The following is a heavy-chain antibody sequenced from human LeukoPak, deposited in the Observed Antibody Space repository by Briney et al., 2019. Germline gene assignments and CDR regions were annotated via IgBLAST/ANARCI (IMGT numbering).Heavy chain of an antibody. CDR2: ISPDGSTI. V-gene: IGHV3-7*01. CDR3: ARGDSNGWAL. D-gene: IGHD6-19*01. J-gene: IGHJ4*02. Sequence: PGGSLRLSCVASGFTFSSPWMSWVRQAPGKGLEWVANISPDGSTIYYVDSVKGRVTISRDNAQNSLYLQMNSLRAEDTAVYYCARGDSNGWALGGQGTLVTVSS. CDR1: GFTFSSPW.